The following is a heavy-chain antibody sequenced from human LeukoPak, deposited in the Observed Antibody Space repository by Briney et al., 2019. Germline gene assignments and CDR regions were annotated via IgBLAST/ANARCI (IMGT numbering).Heavy chain of an antibody. D-gene: IGHD3-22*01. CDR1: GYSYTSYG. V-gene: IGHV1-18*01. Sequence: ASVNVSCKSCGYSYTSYGISGVRQAPAKGLEGMGLISGCNGKSRHTQKFQGRVTMTTDKSTSTGYMDSMSRRDADTAVYYCARDVYYSDSSGYFFAYWVQGTPATVSS. J-gene: IGHJ4*02. CDR3: ARDVYYSDSSGYFFAY. CDR2: ISGCNGKS.